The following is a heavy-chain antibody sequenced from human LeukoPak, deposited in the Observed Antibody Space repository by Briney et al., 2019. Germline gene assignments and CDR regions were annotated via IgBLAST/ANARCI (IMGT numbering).Heavy chain of an antibody. CDR3: ARYNVAAAGPNWFDP. CDR2: IYYSGST. CDR1: GGSISSYY. V-gene: IGHV4-59*01. J-gene: IGHJ5*02. D-gene: IGHD6-13*01. Sequence: SETLSLTCTVSGGSISSYYWSWIRQPPGKGLEWIAYIYYSGSTNYNPSFKSRVTISVDTSKNQFSLRLSSVTAADTALYYCARYNVAAAGPNWFDPWGQGTLVTVSS.